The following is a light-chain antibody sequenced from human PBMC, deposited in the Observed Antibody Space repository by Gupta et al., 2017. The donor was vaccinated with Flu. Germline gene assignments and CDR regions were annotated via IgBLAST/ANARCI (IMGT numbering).Light chain of an antibody. CDR1: QSVSSY. V-gene: IGKV3-11*01. Sequence: FLTPSPATLSLSPGERATLSCRASQSVSSYLAWYQQKPGQAPRLLIYDASNRATGIPARFSGSGSGTDFTLTISSLEPEDFAVYYCHQRSNWPPTFGQGTKVEIK. CDR3: HQRSNWPPT. CDR2: DAS. J-gene: IGKJ1*01.